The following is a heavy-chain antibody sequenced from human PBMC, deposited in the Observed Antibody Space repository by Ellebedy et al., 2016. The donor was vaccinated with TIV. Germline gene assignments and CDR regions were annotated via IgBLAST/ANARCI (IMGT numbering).Heavy chain of an antibody. V-gene: IGHV1-46*01. D-gene: IGHD1-1*01. CDR2: LKPRDGTT. CDR3: ARSLTTSGSDY. Sequence: AASVKVSCKISGYTFTDYQIYWVRQAPGQGLEWMGVLKPRDGTTIYSQRFQGRVTMTRDTPTTTVYMDLSSLNSDDTAVYYCARSLTTSGSDYWGQGTLVTVSS. CDR1: GYTFTDYQ. J-gene: IGHJ4*02.